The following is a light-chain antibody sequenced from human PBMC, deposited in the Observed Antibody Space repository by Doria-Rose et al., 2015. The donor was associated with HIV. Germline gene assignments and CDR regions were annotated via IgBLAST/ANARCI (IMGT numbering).Light chain of an antibody. CDR1: QSLLYTSKNY. V-gene: IGKV4-1*01. CDR3: QQYYDTPS. Sequence: DIRVTQSPESLGMSLGERATLNCKSNQSLLYTSKNYLAWYQQKPGQPPKLMIYWASTRQSGVPARFSGSGSGTDFAPTISSLEAEDVAVYYSQQYYDTPSFGPGTTVDIK. CDR2: WAS. J-gene: IGKJ3*01.